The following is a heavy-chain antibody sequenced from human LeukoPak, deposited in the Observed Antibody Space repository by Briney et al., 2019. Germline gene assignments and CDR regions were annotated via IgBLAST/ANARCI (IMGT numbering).Heavy chain of an antibody. D-gene: IGHD6-13*01. J-gene: IGHJ4*02. Sequence: PSETLSLTCAVYGGSFSGYYWTWIRRPPGKGLEWLGEISHSGSSTYNPSLMSRVTISIDTSKNQFSLRLNSVTAADTAVYYCARFMAATGSRGFFDYWGQGILVTVSS. CDR2: ISHSGSS. V-gene: IGHV4-34*01. CDR3: ARFMAATGSRGFFDY. CDR1: GGSFSGYY.